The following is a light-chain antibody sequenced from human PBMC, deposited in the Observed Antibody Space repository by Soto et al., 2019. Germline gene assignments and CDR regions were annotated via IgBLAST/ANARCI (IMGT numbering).Light chain of an antibody. V-gene: IGKV3-15*01. J-gene: IGKJ3*01. Sequence: EIVMTQSPATLSVSPGERATLSCRASQSVSTKLAWYRHKPGQAPRLLIYGAPTRATGIPARFSGSGSGTEFTLTINSLQSEDFAVYYCQQYKNWPHFTFGPGTTVDIK. CDR3: QQYKNWPHFT. CDR2: GAP. CDR1: QSVSTK.